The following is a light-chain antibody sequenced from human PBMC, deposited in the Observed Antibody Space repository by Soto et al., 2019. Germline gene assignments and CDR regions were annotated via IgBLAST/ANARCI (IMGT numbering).Light chain of an antibody. J-gene: IGKJ1*01. CDR1: QSISSY. CDR2: AAS. V-gene: IGKV1-39*01. CDR3: QNSYNPPPWT. Sequence: DIQMTQSPSSLSASVGDRVTITCRASQSISSYLNWYQQKPGKAPKLLIYAASSLQSGVPSRFSGSGSGTDFTLTISSLQPEDFATYYCQNSYNPPPWTFGQGTKVDI.